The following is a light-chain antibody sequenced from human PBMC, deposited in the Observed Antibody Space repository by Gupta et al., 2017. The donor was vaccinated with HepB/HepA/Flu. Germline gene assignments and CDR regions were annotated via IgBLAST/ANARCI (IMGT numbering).Light chain of an antibody. V-gene: IGKV1-39*01. J-gene: IGKJ2*01. Sequence: IQLTQSPSSLSASVGDRVTITCRASQSISSYLNWYQQKPGKAPNLLIYAASNLQSGAPSRFSGGGYGTDFTLTNSSVQPEDGATYYCQQRHCLPDTFGQGTTLEIK. CDR3: QQRHCLPDT. CDR2: AAS. CDR1: QSISSY.